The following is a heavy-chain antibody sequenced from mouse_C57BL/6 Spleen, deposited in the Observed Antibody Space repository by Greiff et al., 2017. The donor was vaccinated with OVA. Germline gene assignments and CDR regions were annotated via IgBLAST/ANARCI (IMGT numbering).Heavy chain of an antibody. Sequence: QVQLQQPGAELVRPGSSVKLSCKSSGYTFTCYWMHWVKQRPIQGLEWIGNIDPSDSETYYNQKFKNKATVTVDKSASTAYMQMSSLTSEDSAVYYCAKGPVSYQYYFDYWGQGTTLTVSS. CDR2: IDPSDSET. D-gene: IGHD2-12*01. CDR1: GYTFTCYW. J-gene: IGHJ2*01. CDR3: AKGPVSYQYYFDY. V-gene: IGHV1-52*01.